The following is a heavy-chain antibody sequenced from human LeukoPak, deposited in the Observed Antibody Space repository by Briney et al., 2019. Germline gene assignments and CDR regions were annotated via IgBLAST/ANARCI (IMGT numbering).Heavy chain of an antibody. CDR2: IRYDGSNK. CDR1: GFTFSSYG. D-gene: IGHD3-3*01. J-gene: IGHJ1*01. V-gene: IGHV3-30*02. CDR3: ANKWASTIFGVVTPKYFQH. Sequence: PGGSLRLSCAASGFTFSSYGMHWVRQAPGKGLEWVAFIRYDGSNKYYADSVKGRFTISRDNSKNTLYLQMNSLRAEDTAVYYCANKWASTIFGVVTPKYFQHWGQGTLVTVSS.